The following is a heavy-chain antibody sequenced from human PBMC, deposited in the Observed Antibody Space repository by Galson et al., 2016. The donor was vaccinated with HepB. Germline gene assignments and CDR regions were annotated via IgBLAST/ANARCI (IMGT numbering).Heavy chain of an antibody. V-gene: IGHV3-33*01. CDR1: GFIFSDYG. CDR3: VRDKEGGYGFDY. CDR2: IWNDGSNK. Sequence: SLRLSCAASGFIFSDYGMHWVRQAPGKGLEWVAVIWNDGSNKYYADSVKGRFTISRDNSKNTLDLQVNILKVEDTADYYCVRDKEGGYGFDYWGQGILVTVSS. J-gene: IGHJ4*01. D-gene: IGHD5-12*01.